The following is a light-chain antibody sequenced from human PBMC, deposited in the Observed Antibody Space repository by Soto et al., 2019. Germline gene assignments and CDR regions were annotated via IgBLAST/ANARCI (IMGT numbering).Light chain of an antibody. CDR2: GAS. CDR1: QSVSNN. V-gene: IGKV3-15*01. Sequence: EIVMTQSPATLSVSPGERATLSCRASQSVSNNLAWYQQKPGQAPRLLIYGASTSATGIPARFSCSGSGTEFSLTISSLQSEDFAVYYCQQYNNWPLTFGGGTKVEIK. CDR3: QQYNNWPLT. J-gene: IGKJ4*01.